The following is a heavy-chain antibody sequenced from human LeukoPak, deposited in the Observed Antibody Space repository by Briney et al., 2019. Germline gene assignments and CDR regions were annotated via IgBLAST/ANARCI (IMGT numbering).Heavy chain of an antibody. Sequence: VASVKVSCKASGYTFTNYGISWVRQAPGQGLEWMGRIIPILGIANYAQKFQGRVTITADKSTSTAYMELSSLRSEDTAVYYCARVEGYGDYLPWGQGTLVTVSS. J-gene: IGHJ5*02. CDR1: GYTFTNYG. CDR2: IIPILGIA. V-gene: IGHV1-69*04. D-gene: IGHD4-17*01. CDR3: ARVEGYGDYLP.